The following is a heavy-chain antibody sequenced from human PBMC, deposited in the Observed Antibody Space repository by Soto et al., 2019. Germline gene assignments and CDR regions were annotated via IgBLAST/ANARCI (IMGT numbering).Heavy chain of an antibody. Sequence: QVQLVESGGGVVQPGRSLRLSCAASGFTFSSYGMHWVRQAPGKGLEWVAVIWYDGSNKYYADSVKGRFTISRDNSKNTLYLQMNSLRAEDTAVYYCARDRLGYCTNGVCYYFDYWGQGTLVTVSS. CDR1: GFTFSSYG. CDR3: ARDRLGYCTNGVCYYFDY. V-gene: IGHV3-33*01. CDR2: IWYDGSNK. J-gene: IGHJ4*02. D-gene: IGHD2-8*01.